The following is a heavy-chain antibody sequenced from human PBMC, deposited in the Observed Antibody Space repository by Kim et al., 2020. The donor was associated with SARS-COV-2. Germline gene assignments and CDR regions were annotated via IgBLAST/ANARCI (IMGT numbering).Heavy chain of an antibody. J-gene: IGHJ4*02. CDR1: GFSFSSYS. CDR2: IDGPATNT. V-gene: IGHV3-23*01. CDR3: ATWLQSHFDY. Sequence: GGSLRLSCTTSGFSFSSYSMSWVRQTPEKGLEWVATIDGPATNTHYSDSVKGRFTISRDNSKNTLFIQMSSLRPEDTAIYYCATWLQSHFDYWGQGPLVTVS. D-gene: IGHD5-12*01.